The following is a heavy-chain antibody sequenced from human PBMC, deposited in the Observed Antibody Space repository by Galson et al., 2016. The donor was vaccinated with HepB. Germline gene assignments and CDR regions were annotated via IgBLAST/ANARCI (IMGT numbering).Heavy chain of an antibody. CDR1: GDSVSSNSAA. CDR2: TYYRSRWYN. D-gene: IGHD6-13*01. V-gene: IGHV6-1*01. Sequence: CAISGDSVSSNSAAWNWIRQSPSRGLEWLGRTYYRSRWYNDYAVSVKGRITFNADTSKSQVSLHLNSVTPEDSAVYYCARTTAPAGTLDYLDYWGQGTLVTVSS. CDR3: ARTTAPAGTLDYLDY. J-gene: IGHJ4*02.